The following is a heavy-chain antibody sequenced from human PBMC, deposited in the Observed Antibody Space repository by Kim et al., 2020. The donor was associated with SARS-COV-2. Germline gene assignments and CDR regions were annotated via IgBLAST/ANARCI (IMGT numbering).Heavy chain of an antibody. CDR1: GYSISSGYY. V-gene: IGHV4-38-2*02. Sequence: SETLSLTCTVSGYSISSGYYWGWIRQPPGKGLEWIGSIYHSGSTYYNPSLKSRVTISVDTSKNQFSLKLSSVTAADTAVYYCAREDAYSSSSMYGMDVWGQGTTVTVSS. J-gene: IGHJ6*02. D-gene: IGHD6-6*01. CDR3: AREDAYSSSSMYGMDV. CDR2: IYHSGST.